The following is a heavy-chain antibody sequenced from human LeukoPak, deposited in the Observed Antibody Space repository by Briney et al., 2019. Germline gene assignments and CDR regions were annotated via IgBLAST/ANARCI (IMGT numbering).Heavy chain of an antibody. D-gene: IGHD3-22*01. J-gene: IGHJ4*02. Sequence: PGGSLRLSCAASGFTFSSYSMNWVRQAPGKGLEWVSYISSSSSTIYYADSVKGRFTISRDNAKNSLYLQMNSLRAEDTAVYYCVGTYDSSGYYITQHFDYWGQGTLVTVSS. CDR1: GFTFSSYS. CDR2: ISSSSSTI. V-gene: IGHV3-48*01. CDR3: VGTYDSSGYYITQHFDY.